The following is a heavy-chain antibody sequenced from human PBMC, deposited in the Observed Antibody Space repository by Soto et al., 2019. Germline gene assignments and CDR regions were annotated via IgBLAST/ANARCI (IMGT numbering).Heavy chain of an antibody. Sequence: SVKVSCKASGGTFSSYAISWVRQAPGQGLEWMGGIIPIFGTANYAQKFQGRVTITADESTSTAYMELSSLRSEDTAVYYCARLPHYYDSSGYLWGQGTMVTFSS. V-gene: IGHV1-69*13. J-gene: IGHJ4*02. CDR1: GGTFSSYA. D-gene: IGHD3-22*01. CDR2: IIPIFGTA. CDR3: ARLPHYYDSSGYL.